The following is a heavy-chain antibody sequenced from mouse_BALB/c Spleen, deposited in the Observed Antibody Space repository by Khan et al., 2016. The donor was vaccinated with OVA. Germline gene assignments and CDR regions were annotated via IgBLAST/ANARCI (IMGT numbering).Heavy chain of an antibody. CDR3: ASHLTGSFAY. J-gene: IGHJ3*01. Sequence: EVQLVETGGDLVKPGGSLKLSCAASGFTFSSYSMSWVRQTPDKRLEWVATISSGGDYTYYPDNVKGRFTISRDNAKNTLYLQMSSLKSEDTAMYYCASHLTGSFAYWGQWTLVTVSA. CDR1: GFTFSSYS. CDR2: ISSGGDYT. D-gene: IGHD4-1*01. V-gene: IGHV5-6*01.